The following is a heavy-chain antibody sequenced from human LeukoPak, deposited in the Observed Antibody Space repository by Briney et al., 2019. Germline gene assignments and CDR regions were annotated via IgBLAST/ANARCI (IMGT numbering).Heavy chain of an antibody. Sequence: PSETLSLTCTASGGSISSYYWRWIRQPPGKGLEWIGYIYYSGSTNYNPSLKSRVTISVDTSKNQFSLKLSSVTAADTAVYYCARNYYDFWSGYYTDYYYGMDVWGQGTTVTVSS. V-gene: IGHV4-59*01. CDR2: IYYSGST. D-gene: IGHD3-3*01. CDR3: ARNYYDFWSGYYTDYYYGMDV. CDR1: GGSISSYY. J-gene: IGHJ6*02.